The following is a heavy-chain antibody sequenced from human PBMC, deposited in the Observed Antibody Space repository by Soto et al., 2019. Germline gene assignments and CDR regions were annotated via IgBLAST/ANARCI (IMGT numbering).Heavy chain of an antibody. CDR1: GYTFTSYG. Sequence: ASVKVSCKXSGYTFTSYGISWVRQAPGQGLEWMGWISAYNGNTNYAQKLQGRVTMTTDTSTSTAYMELRSLRSDDTAVYYCARGIAARYYYGMDVWGQGTTVTVSS. D-gene: IGHD6-6*01. CDR2: ISAYNGNT. CDR3: ARGIAARYYYGMDV. J-gene: IGHJ6*02. V-gene: IGHV1-18*01.